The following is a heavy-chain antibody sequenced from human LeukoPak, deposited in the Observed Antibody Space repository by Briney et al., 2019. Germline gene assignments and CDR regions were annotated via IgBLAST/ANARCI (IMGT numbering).Heavy chain of an antibody. J-gene: IGHJ3*02. V-gene: IGHV4-61*05. CDR1: GGSISSSSYY. Sequence: SETLSLTCTVSGGSISSSSYYWGWIRQPPGKGLEWIGYIYDSGSTNYNPSLKSRVTISVDTSKNQFSLKLSSVTAADTAVYYCACLTTADAFDIWGKGTMVTVSS. D-gene: IGHD3-22*01. CDR2: IYDSGST. CDR3: ACLTTADAFDI.